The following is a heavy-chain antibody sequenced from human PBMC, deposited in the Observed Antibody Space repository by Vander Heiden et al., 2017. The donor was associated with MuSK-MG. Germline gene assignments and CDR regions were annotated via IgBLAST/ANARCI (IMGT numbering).Heavy chain of an antibody. CDR3: ARVMGYSSGWFSDY. CDR2: IIPIFGTA. CDR1: GGTFSSYA. D-gene: IGHD6-19*01. V-gene: IGHV1-69*01. J-gene: IGHJ4*02. Sequence: QVQLVQSGAEVKKPGSSVKVSCKASGGTFSSYAISWVRQAPGQGLEWMGGIIPIFGTANYAQKVQGRVTITADESTSTAYMELSSLRSEDTAVYYCARVMGYSSGWFSDYWGQGTLVTVSS.